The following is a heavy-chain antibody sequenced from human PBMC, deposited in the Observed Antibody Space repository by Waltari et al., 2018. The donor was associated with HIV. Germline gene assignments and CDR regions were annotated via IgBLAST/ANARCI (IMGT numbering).Heavy chain of an antibody. CDR3: VREGLLTFPDAFDI. D-gene: IGHD2-21*02. CDR1: GFTLSSNW. J-gene: IGHJ3*02. CDR2: VKRDGITT. V-gene: IGHV3-74*01. Sequence: EVQLVESGGGLVQPGGSLKLSCEASGFTLSSNWMHWVRQAPGKGLGWGSRVKRDGITTSYADTVKGRFTMSRDSAKNTVYLQMNNVRAEDTALYYCVREGLLTFPDAFDIWGQGTMVTVSS.